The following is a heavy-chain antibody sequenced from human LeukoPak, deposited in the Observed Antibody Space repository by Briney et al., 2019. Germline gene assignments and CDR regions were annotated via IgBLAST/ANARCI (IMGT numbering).Heavy chain of an antibody. J-gene: IGHJ4*02. Sequence: SETLSLTCTVSGGSISSSSYYWGWIRQPPGTGLEWIGSIYYSGSTYYNPSLKSRVTISVDTSKNQFSLKLSSVTAADTAVYYCAVYGSASEYYFDYWGQGTLVTVSS. D-gene: IGHD3-10*01. V-gene: IGHV4-39*01. CDR1: GGSISSSSYY. CDR3: AVYGSASEYYFDY. CDR2: IYYSGST.